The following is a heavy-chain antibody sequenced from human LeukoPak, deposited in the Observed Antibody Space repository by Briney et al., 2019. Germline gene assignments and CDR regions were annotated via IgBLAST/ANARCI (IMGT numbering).Heavy chain of an antibody. V-gene: IGHV4-31*03. CDR3: ARGVWFGELFSNWFDP. CDR1: GGSISSGGYY. CDR2: IYYSGST. J-gene: IGHJ5*02. D-gene: IGHD3-10*01. Sequence: PSQTLSLTGTVSGGSISSGGYYWSWIRQHPGKGLEWIGYIYYSGSTYYDPSLKSRVTISVDTPKNQFSLKLSSVTAADTAVYYCARGVWFGELFSNWFDPWGQGTLVTVSS.